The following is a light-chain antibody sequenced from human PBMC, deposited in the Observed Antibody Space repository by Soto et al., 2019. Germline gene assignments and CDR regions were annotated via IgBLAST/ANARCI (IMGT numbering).Light chain of an antibody. CDR3: QAWGTSTV. J-gene: IGLJ2*01. CDR1: NLGDKY. Sequence: SSELTQPPSVSVSPGQTATIACSGDNLGDKYASWYQQKTGQSPVLVIYQDTKRPSGIPERFSGSTSGNTATLTISGTQPMDEADYYCQAWGTSTVFGGGTKLTVL. CDR2: QDT. V-gene: IGLV3-1*01.